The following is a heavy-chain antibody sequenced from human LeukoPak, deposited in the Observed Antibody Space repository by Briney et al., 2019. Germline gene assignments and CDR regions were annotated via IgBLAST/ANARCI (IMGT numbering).Heavy chain of an antibody. Sequence: SQTLSLTCTVSGDSISSGGNYWSWIRQHPGKVLEWIGYIYYSGSTYYNPSLKSRVTISVDTSKNLFSLKLSSVTAADTAVYYCARDQEIAVAGTDGMDVWGQGTTVTVSS. CDR3: ARDQEIAVAGTDGMDV. J-gene: IGHJ6*02. D-gene: IGHD6-19*01. V-gene: IGHV4-31*03. CDR1: GDSISSGGNY. CDR2: IYYSGST.